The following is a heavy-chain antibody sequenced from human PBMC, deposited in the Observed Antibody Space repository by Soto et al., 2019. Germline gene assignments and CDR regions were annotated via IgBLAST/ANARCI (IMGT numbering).Heavy chain of an antibody. Sequence: QVQLVQSGAEVKRPGSSVKVSCESSGDTFNSYVISWVRQAPGQGLEWMGGIIPIIGVTHYAQKFQGRVTISALSSTGTAYVDLTNLGSEDTALYSCARNSLGAKEGDHWGQGTLVTVSS. D-gene: IGHD6-13*01. CDR1: GDTFNSYV. CDR3: ARNSLGAKEGDH. J-gene: IGHJ4*02. V-gene: IGHV1-69*17. CDR2: IIPIIGVT.